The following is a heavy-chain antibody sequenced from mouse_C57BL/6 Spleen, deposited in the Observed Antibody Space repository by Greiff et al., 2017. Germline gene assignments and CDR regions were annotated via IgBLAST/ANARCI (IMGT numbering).Heavy chain of an antibody. V-gene: IGHV1-55*01. D-gene: IGHD3-2*02. CDR2: ISPGSGST. CDR3: ARGGAAQSHDAMDY. Sequence: VQLQQPGAELVKPGASVKMSCKASGYTFTSYWITWVKQRPGQGLEWIGDISPGSGSTNYNEKFKSKATLTVDTSSSTAYMQLSSLTSEDSAVYYGARGGAAQSHDAMDYWGQGTSVTVSS. J-gene: IGHJ4*01. CDR1: GYTFTSYW.